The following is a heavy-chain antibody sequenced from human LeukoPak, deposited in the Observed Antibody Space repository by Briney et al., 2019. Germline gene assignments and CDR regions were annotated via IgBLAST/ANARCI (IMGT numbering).Heavy chain of an antibody. CDR2: IYYSGST. CDR3: ASPGYTYGPLD. CDR1: GGSISSSNYS. V-gene: IGHV4-39*01. Sequence: PSETLSLTCTVSGGSISSSNYSWGWIRQPPGKGLEWIGSIYYSGSTYYNASLKSRVTISVDTSKKQFSLTLTSVTAADTAVYYCASPGYTYGPLDWGQGTLVSVSS. J-gene: IGHJ4*02. D-gene: IGHD5-18*01.